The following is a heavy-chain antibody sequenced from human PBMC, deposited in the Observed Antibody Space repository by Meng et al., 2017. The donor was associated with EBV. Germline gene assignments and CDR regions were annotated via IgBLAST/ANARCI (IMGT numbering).Heavy chain of an antibody. V-gene: IGHV1-46*01. Sequence: QVQLVQSGAEVTKPGASVKVSCKASGYTFTSYYMHWVRQAPGQGLEWMGIINPSGGSTSYAQKFQGRVTMTRDTSTSTVYMELSSLRSEDTAVYYCVRNGIAAWGWFDPWGQGTLVTVSS. D-gene: IGHD6-13*01. CDR3: VRNGIAAWGWFDP. J-gene: IGHJ5*02. CDR2: INPSGGST. CDR1: GYTFTSYY.